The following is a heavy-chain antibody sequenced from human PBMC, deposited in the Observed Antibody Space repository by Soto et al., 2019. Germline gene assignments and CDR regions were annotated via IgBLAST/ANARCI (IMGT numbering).Heavy chain of an antibody. D-gene: IGHD3-9*01. Sequence: QVQLVQSGAEVKKPGSSVKVSCKASGGTFSSYAISWVRQAPGQGLEWMGGIIPIFGTANYAQKFQGRVTITADESTSTADMELSSLRSEDTAVYYCARREVLGDNDILTGRWFDPWGQGTLVTVSS. CDR1: GGTFSSYA. CDR2: IIPIFGTA. V-gene: IGHV1-69*12. J-gene: IGHJ5*02. CDR3: ARREVLGDNDILTGRWFDP.